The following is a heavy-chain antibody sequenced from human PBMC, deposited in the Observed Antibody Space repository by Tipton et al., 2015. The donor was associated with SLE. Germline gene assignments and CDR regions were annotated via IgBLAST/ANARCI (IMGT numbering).Heavy chain of an antibody. CDR1: GGSISSHY. Sequence: TLSLTCTVSGGSISSHYWSWIRQPPGKGLEWIGEINHSGSTNYNPSLKSRVTISVDTSKNQFSLKLSSVTAADTAVYYCARHSVVDSSSPDYWGQGTLVTVSS. CDR2: INHSGST. V-gene: IGHV4-34*01. J-gene: IGHJ4*02. CDR3: ARHSVVDSSSPDY. D-gene: IGHD6-6*01.